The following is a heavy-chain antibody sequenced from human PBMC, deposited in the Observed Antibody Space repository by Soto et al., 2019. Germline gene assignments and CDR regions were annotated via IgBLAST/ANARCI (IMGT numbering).Heavy chain of an antibody. V-gene: IGHV4-39*01. D-gene: IGHD2-21*01. Sequence: QLQLQESGPGLVKPSETLSLTCTVSGGSISTNSHYWGWIRQPPGKGLEWIASIHYDGRTYYNPPLKSRVTVSLDTYRNQFSLNLISVTAADTAMYYCARHLGNDGDWAFDYWGQGTLVTFSS. CDR1: GGSISTNSHY. J-gene: IGHJ4*02. CDR3: ARHLGNDGDWAFDY. CDR2: IHYDGRT.